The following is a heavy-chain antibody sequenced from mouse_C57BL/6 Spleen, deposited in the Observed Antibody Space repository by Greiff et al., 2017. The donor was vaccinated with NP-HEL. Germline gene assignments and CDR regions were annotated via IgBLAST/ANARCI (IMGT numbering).Heavy chain of an antibody. V-gene: IGHV5-4*01. CDR1: GFTFSSYA. D-gene: IGHD2-4*01. CDR2: ISDGGSYT. Sequence: DVMLVESGGGLVKPGGSLNLSCAASGFTFSSYAMSWVRQTPEKRLEWVATISDGGSYTYYPDNVKGRFTISRDNAKNNLYLQMSHLKSEDTAMYYCARDVDYDKVPFAYWGQGTLVTVSA. CDR3: ARDVDYDKVPFAY. J-gene: IGHJ3*01.